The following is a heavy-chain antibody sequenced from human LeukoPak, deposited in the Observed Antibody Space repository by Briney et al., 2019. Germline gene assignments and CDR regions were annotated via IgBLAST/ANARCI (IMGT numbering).Heavy chain of an antibody. Sequence: SETLSLTCTVSGGSISSYYWSWIRQPPGKGLEWIGYIYYSGSTNYNPSLNSRVTISVDTSKNQFSLKLSSVTAADTAVYYCARRRDTSSGYAEAFDIWGQGTMVTVSS. CDR1: GGSISSYY. D-gene: IGHD3-22*01. V-gene: IGHV4-59*08. CDR3: ARRRDTSSGYAEAFDI. J-gene: IGHJ3*02. CDR2: IYYSGST.